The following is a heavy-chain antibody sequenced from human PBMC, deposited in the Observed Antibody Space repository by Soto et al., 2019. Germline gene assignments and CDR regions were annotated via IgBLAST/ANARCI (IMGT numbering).Heavy chain of an antibody. V-gene: IGHV3-30-3*01. J-gene: IGHJ4*02. D-gene: IGHD1-7*01. Sequence: SGGSLRLSCAASGFTFSSYAMHWVRQAPGKGLEWVAVISYDGSNKYYADSVKGRFTISRDNSKNTLYLQMNSLRAEDTAVYYCARNLNWNYDAREPSFDYWGPGSLVTVSS. CDR3: ARNLNWNYDAREPSFDY. CDR2: ISYDGSNK. CDR1: GFTFSSYA.